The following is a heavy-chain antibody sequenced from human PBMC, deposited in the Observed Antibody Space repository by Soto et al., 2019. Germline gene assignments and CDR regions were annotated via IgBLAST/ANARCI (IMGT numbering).Heavy chain of an antibody. CDR3: ARSLRIGYCSGGSCCYDPHYYYGMDV. Sequence: PGESLKISCKGSGYSFTSYWISWVRQMPGKGLEWMGRIDPSDSYTNYSPSFQGHVTISADKSISTAYLQWSSLKASDTAMYYCARSLRIGYCSGGSCCYDPHYYYGMDVWGQGTTVTVSS. CDR1: GYSFTSYW. V-gene: IGHV5-10-1*01. J-gene: IGHJ6*02. CDR2: IDPSDSYT. D-gene: IGHD2-15*01.